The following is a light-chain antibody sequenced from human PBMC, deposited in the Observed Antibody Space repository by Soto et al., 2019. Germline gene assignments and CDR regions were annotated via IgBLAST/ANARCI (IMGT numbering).Light chain of an antibody. CDR2: DAS. J-gene: IGKJ1*01. V-gene: IGKV3-11*01. Sequence: DIVLTQSPGTLSLSPGERATLYGRASQSVSSNHLAWYQQKPGQAPRLLIYDASNRAAGIPARFSASGTGTDFTLTISDVQPEDFAVYYCHQRQSWPRTFGQGTKVDIK. CDR1: QSVSSN. CDR3: HQRQSWPRT.